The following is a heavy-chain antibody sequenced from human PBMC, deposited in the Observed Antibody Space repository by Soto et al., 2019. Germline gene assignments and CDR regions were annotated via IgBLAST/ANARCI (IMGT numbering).Heavy chain of an antibody. CDR3: ARCDYGGDDDYYYFMAV. CDR1: GFAVNSNY. CDR2: IYSGGAT. J-gene: IGHJ6*03. D-gene: IGHD3-10*01. V-gene: IGHV3-53*04. Sequence: EVQLVESGGGLVQPGGSLRLACAASGFAVNSNYMSWVRQAPGKGLEWVSVIYSGGATYYADAVKGRFTISSHNSRTTHTYLNTLFLPKNTLYLQMNNLRPEDTAVYYCARCDYGGDDDYYYFMAVWGKGTTVTVSS.